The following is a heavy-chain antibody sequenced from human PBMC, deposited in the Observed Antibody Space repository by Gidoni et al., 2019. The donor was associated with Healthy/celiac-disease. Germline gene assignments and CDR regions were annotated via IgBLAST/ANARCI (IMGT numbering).Heavy chain of an antibody. CDR1: GYTLTEFS. D-gene: IGHD3-10*01. V-gene: IGHV1-24*01. Sequence: QVQLVQSGAEVKKPGASVKVSCKVSGYTLTEFSMHWVRQAPGKGLEWMGGFDPEDGETIYAQKFQGRVTMTEDTSTDTAYMELSSLRSEDTAVYYCATLNYYGSGSYYSPRYYFDYWGQGTLVTVSS. J-gene: IGHJ4*02. CDR2: FDPEDGET. CDR3: ATLNYYGSGSYYSPRYYFDY.